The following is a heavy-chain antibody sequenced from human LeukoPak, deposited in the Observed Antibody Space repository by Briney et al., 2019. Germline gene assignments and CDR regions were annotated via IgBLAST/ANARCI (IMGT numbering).Heavy chain of an antibody. CDR1: GFTFSSYA. V-gene: IGHV3-30-3*01. D-gene: IGHD1-26*01. CDR3: AREEVGAIDY. J-gene: IGHJ4*02. CDR2: ISYDGSNK. Sequence: GGSQRLSCAASGFTFSSYAMHWVRQAPGKGLEWVAVISYDGSNKYYADSVKGRFTISRDNSKNTLYLQMNSLRAEDTAVYYCAREEVGAIDYWGQGTLVTVSS.